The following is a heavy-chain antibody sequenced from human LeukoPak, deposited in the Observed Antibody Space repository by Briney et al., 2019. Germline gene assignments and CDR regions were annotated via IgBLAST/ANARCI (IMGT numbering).Heavy chain of an antibody. Sequence: PSETLSLTCAVYGWSFNDYYWNWVRQPPGKGLEWIGEINARGDTNYNPSLKSRVTISVDSSKNQFSPTLTSMIAADTAIYYCARGQVPAARGYNWSDPWGQGTLVTVSS. CDR3: ARGQVPAARGYNWSDP. J-gene: IGHJ5*02. V-gene: IGHV4-34*01. CDR2: INARGDT. CDR1: GWSFNDYY. D-gene: IGHD2-2*01.